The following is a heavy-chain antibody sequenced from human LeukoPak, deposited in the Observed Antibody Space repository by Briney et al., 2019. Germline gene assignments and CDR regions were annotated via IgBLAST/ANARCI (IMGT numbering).Heavy chain of an antibody. V-gene: IGHV4-39*07. J-gene: IGHJ4*02. CDR2: IYYSGST. CDR3: ARDLGNYYGSGSLGAFDY. D-gene: IGHD3-10*01. CDR1: GGSISSSSYY. Sequence: SETLSLTCTVSGGSISSSSYYWGWIRQPPGKGLEWIGSIYYSGSTYYNPSLKSRVTISVDTSKNQFSLKLSSVTAADTAVYYCARDLGNYYGSGSLGAFDYWGQGTLVTVSS.